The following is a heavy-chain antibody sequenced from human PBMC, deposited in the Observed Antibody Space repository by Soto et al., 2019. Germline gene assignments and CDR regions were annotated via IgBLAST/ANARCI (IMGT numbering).Heavy chain of an antibody. CDR1: GFTFENYA. CDR3: AKDSWAIFGVPAGEYYAMDV. CDR2: ISGSGGTT. V-gene: IGHV3-23*01. J-gene: IGHJ6*02. Sequence: GGSLRLSCVASGFTFENYAMSWVRQAPGKGLEWVSAISGSGGTTYYSDSVKGRFTISRDSSKNTVYLQMNDLRVEDAAEYFCAKDSWAIFGVPAGEYYAMDVWGQGTTVTVSS. D-gene: IGHD3-3*01.